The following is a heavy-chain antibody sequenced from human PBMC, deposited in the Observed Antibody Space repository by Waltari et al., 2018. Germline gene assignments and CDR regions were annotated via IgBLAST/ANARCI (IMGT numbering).Heavy chain of an antibody. CDR3: ARDRAAFDI. D-gene: IGHD3-10*01. CDR1: GFTVSSNY. CDR2: FYSGGST. V-gene: IGHV3-53*02. Sequence: EVQLVETGGGLIQPGGSLRLSCAASGFTVSSNYMSWVRQAPGKGLEWVSVFYSGGSTYYADSVKGRFTIARDNAKNTLYLQMNSLRAEDTAVYYCARDRAAFDIWGQGTMVTVSS. J-gene: IGHJ3*02.